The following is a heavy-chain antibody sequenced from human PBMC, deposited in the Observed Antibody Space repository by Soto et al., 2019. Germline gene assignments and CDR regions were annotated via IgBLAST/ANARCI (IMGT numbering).Heavy chain of an antibody. J-gene: IGHJ4*02. CDR3: ERQMGTTVTTRVFDY. CDR2: SYYSGNT. Sequence: QVQLQESGPGLVKPSETLSLTCTVSGGSISSHYWTWIRQPPGKGLEWIGYSYYSGNTNYNPSLKRRVTISVDPSKSQFSLKLSSVTAADTAVYYCERQMGTTVTTRVFDYWGQGTLVTVSS. V-gene: IGHV4-59*08. CDR1: GGSISSHY. D-gene: IGHD4-17*01.